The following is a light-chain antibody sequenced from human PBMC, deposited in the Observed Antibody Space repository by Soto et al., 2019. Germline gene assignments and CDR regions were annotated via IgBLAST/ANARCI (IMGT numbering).Light chain of an antibody. Sequence: EIVMTQSPATLSVSPGERATLSCRASQSVNIHLAWYQQKPGQTPRLLIYGASARATGIPARFSGSGSGTEFTLPLGSLQSEDFAVYYCQQYDNWPLTFGGGTKVEI. J-gene: IGKJ4*01. CDR1: QSVNIH. CDR2: GAS. CDR3: QQYDNWPLT. V-gene: IGKV3-15*01.